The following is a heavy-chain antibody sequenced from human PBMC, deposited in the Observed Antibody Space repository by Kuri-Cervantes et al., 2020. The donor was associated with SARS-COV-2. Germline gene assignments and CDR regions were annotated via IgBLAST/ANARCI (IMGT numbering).Heavy chain of an antibody. J-gene: IGHJ5*02. Sequence: GGSLRLSCEASGYSFPIYWIGWVRQMPGKGLEWMGIIYPSDSDTRYNPSFEGQVTISADKSISTAYLQWSSLKASDTAMYYCARQQGVGATWFDPWGQGTLVTVAS. D-gene: IGHD1-26*01. CDR1: GYSFPIYW. CDR2: IYPSDSDT. CDR3: ARQQGVGATWFDP. V-gene: IGHV5-51*01.